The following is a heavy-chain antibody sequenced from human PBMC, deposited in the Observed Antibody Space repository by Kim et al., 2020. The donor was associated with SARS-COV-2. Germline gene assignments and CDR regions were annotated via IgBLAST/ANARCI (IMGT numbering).Heavy chain of an antibody. D-gene: IGHD2-15*01. V-gene: IGHV3-33*03. Sequence: KGRFTISRDKSKNKLYLQMNNLRAEDTAVYYCAKERRKYCSGGSCHLEYWGQGTLVTVSS. J-gene: IGHJ4*02. CDR3: AKERRKYCSGGSCHLEY.